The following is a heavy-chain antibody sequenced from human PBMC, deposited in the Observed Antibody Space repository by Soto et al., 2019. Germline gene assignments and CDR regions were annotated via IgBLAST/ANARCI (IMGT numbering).Heavy chain of an antibody. CDR2: IYYSGST. Sequence: SETLSLTCTVSGGSISSSSYYWGWIRQPPGKGLEWIGSIYYSGSTYYNPSLKSRVTISVDTSKNQFSLKLSSVTAADTAVYYCARRQGEYRGVDYYYYGMDVWGQGTTVTVSS. V-gene: IGHV4-39*01. D-gene: IGHD3-10*01. CDR3: ARRQGEYRGVDYYYYGMDV. J-gene: IGHJ6*02. CDR1: GGSISSSSYY.